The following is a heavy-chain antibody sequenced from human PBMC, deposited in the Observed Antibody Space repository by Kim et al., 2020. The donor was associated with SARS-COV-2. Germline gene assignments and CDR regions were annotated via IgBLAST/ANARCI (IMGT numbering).Heavy chain of an antibody. CDR2: ISGSGGST. J-gene: IGHJ4*02. Sequence: GGSLRLSCAASGFTFSSYAMSWVRQAPGKGLEWVSAISGSGGSTYYADSVKGRFTISRDNSKNTLYLQMNSLRAEDTAVYYCAKVGWEYQLPVWFGESTFDYWGQGTLVTVSS. D-gene: IGHD3-10*01. V-gene: IGHV3-23*01. CDR3: AKVGWEYQLPVWFGESTFDY. CDR1: GFTFSSYA.